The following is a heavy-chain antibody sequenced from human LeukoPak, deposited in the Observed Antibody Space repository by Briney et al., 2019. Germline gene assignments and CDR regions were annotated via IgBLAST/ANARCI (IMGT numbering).Heavy chain of an antibody. CDR1: GGSISYYY. J-gene: IGHJ4*02. CDR3: ARGPNRYNFDY. Sequence: SETLSLTCTVSGGSISYYYWNWIRQPPGKGLEWIGYLYYSGRTNYNPSLKSRVTISVDTSRNQFSLKLASVTVADTAVYYCARGPNRYNFDYWGQGTLVTVSS. V-gene: IGHV4-59*01. D-gene: IGHD1-1*01. CDR2: LYYSGRT.